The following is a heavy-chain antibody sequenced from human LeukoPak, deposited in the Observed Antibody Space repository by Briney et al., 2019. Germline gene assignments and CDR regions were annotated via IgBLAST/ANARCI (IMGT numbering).Heavy chain of an antibody. Sequence: GGSLRLSCVGSGFNFDEYSLNWVRQAPGKGLEGVAAISSDSDYIYYADAMRGRFTISRDNAQKSLFLQMESLGVDDTAQYYCAKDRVPSATRGTFDFWGQGTPVTVSS. V-gene: IGHV3-21*01. CDR2: ISSDSDYI. D-gene: IGHD5-12*01. CDR1: GFNFDEYS. CDR3: AKDRVPSATRGTFDF. J-gene: IGHJ4*02.